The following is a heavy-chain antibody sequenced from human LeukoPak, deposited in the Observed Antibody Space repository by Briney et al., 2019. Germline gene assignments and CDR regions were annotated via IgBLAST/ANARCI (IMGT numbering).Heavy chain of an antibody. Sequence: GASVKVSCKASGYTFTGYYMHWVRQAPGQGLEWMGWINPNSGGTNYAQKLQGRVTMTTDTSTSTAYMELRSLRSDDTAVYYCARDGLGYCSSTSCSRSPPYYYYGMDVWGQGTTVTVSS. J-gene: IGHJ6*02. V-gene: IGHV1-2*02. CDR3: ARDGLGYCSSTSCSRSPPYYYYGMDV. CDR1: GYTFTGYY. CDR2: INPNSGGT. D-gene: IGHD2-2*01.